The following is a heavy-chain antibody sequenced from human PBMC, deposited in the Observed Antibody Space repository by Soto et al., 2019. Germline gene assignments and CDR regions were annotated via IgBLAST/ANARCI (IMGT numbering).Heavy chain of an antibody. Sequence: TLSLTCTVSGDSISTFYWGWMRQSPGKELEWIGYVYYTGSTNYNPSLKSRVTISVDRSKNQFSLKLTSANAADTAVYYCARGRTVRNYADDSSDYFYFFDYWGQGTQVTVSS. J-gene: IGHJ4*02. CDR3: ARGRTVRNYADDSSDYFYFFDY. V-gene: IGHV4-59*01. CDR1: GDSISTFY. D-gene: IGHD3-22*01. CDR2: VYYTGST.